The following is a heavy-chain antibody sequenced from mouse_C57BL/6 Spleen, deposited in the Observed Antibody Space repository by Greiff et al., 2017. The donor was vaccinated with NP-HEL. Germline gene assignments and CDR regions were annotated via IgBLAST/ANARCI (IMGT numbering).Heavy chain of an antibody. V-gene: IGHV1-62-2*01. CDR1: GYTFTEYT. CDR2: FYPGSGSI. J-gene: IGHJ4*01. D-gene: IGHD1-1*01. Sequence: QVHVKQSGAELVKPGASVKLSCKASGYTFTEYTIHWVKQRSGQGLEWIGWFYPGSGSIKYNEKFKDKATLTADKSSSTVYMELSRLTSEDSAVYFCARHGRRGYGSSLYYAMDYWGQGTSVTVSS. CDR3: ARHGRRGYGSSLYYAMDY.